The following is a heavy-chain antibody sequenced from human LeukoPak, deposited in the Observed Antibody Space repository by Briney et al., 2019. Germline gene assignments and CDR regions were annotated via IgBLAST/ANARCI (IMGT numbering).Heavy chain of an antibody. V-gene: IGHV4-4*07. D-gene: IGHD5-18*01. CDR1: GGSISSYY. J-gene: IGHJ4*02. CDR2: IYTSGST. Sequence: KASETLSLTCTVSGGSISSYYWCWIRQPAGKGLEWIGRIYTSGSTNYNPSLKSRVTMSVDTSKNQFSLKLSSVTAADTAVYYCARVWVETAMANFDYWGPRTLVTVSS. CDR3: ARVWVETAMANFDY.